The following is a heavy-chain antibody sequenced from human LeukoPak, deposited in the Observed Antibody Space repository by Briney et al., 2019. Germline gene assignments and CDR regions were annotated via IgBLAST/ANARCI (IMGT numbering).Heavy chain of an antibody. CDR3: ARVNRDYVWGSYRYTVDY. J-gene: IGHJ4*02. CDR2: SSAYNGNT. Sequence: ASVKVSCKASGGTFSSYAISWVRQAPGQGLEWMGGSSAYNGNTNYAQKLQGRVTMTTDTSTSTAYMELRSLRSDDTAVYYCARVNRDYVWGSYRYTVDYWGQGTLVTVS. D-gene: IGHD3-16*02. V-gene: IGHV1-18*01. CDR1: GGTFSSYA.